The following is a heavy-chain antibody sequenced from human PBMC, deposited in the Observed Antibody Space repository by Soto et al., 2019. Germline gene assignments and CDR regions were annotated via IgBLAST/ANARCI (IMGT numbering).Heavy chain of an antibody. CDR2: IIPIFGTA. CDR1: GGTFSSYA. CDR3: ARGAVGATTEDYYYGMDV. D-gene: IGHD1-26*01. Sequence: SVKVSCKASGGTFSSYAISWVRQAPGQGLEWMGGIIPIFGTANYAQKFQGRVTITADESMGTAYMELSSLRSEDTAVYYCARGAVGATTEDYYYGMDVWGQGTTVTVSS. V-gene: IGHV1-69*13. J-gene: IGHJ6*02.